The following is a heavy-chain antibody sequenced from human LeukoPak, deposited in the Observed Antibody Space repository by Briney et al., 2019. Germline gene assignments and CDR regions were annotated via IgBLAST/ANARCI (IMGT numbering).Heavy chain of an antibody. CDR2: ISGSGGTT. J-gene: IGHJ4*02. D-gene: IGHD2-15*01. Sequence: GGSLRLSCAASGFTFNRYGMSWVRQAPGKGLEWVSAISGSGGTTYYADSVKGRFTISRDNSNNTLYLQMNSLRAEDTAVYYCAKDRQDLVVVVAAVPDYWGQGTLVTVSS. CDR1: GFTFNRYG. CDR3: AKDRQDLVVVVAAVPDY. V-gene: IGHV3-23*01.